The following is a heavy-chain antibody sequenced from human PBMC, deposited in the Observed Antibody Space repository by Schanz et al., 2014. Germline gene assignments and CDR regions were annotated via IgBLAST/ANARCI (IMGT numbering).Heavy chain of an antibody. CDR3: TKGRTFGR. Sequence: QVQLVQSGAEVKKPGASVKVSCKASGYTFTSYDINWVRKATGQGLEWMGWMNSKTGNTGYAQRFQGRVTMTRNTSITTAYLELSSLRSGDTAVYYCTKGRTFGRWGQGTLVTVSS. D-gene: IGHD3-16*01. CDR1: GYTFTSYD. J-gene: IGHJ4*02. V-gene: IGHV1-8*01. CDR2: MNSKTGNT.